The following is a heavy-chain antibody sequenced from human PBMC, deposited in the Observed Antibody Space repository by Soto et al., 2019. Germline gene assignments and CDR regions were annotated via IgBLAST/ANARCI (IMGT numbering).Heavy chain of an antibody. J-gene: IGHJ6*03. V-gene: IGHV4-4*02. D-gene: IGHD1-7*01. Sequence: QVQLQESGPGLVKPSGTLSLTCAVSSGSISSSNWWSWVRQPPGKGLEWIGEIYHSGSTNYNPSLKSRVTISVDKSKNQFSLKLSSVTAADTAVYYCASIIKVGTGTSKNYYYYYMDVWGKGTTVTVSS. CDR3: ASIIKVGTGTSKNYYYYYMDV. CDR1: SGSISSSNW. CDR2: IYHSGST.